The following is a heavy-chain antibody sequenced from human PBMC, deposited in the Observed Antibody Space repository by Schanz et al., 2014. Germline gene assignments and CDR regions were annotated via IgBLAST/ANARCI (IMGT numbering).Heavy chain of an antibody. CDR1: GFTVSSNY. CDR3: ASLYDREYFDY. V-gene: IGHV3-66*01. J-gene: IGHJ4*02. Sequence: VQLVESGGTLVKPGGSLRLSCAASGFTVSSNYMSWVRQAPGKGLEWVSVIYGGGITYYADSVKGRFTISRDSSRNTLYLQMNSLRAEDTAVYYCASLYDREYFDYWGQGTLVTVSS. D-gene: IGHD2-8*01. CDR2: IYGGGIT.